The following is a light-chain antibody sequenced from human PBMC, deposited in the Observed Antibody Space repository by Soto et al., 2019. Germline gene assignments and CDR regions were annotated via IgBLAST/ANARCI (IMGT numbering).Light chain of an antibody. CDR3: QQYNSYLWT. Sequence: IQLTQSPSALSASVGDRVTITCRASQDIAIYLAWYQQKPGEAPKLLIYAASTLYGGVPSRFSGSGSGTDFALTITSLQPDDFATHYCQQYNSYLWTFGQGTKVDIK. CDR2: AAS. CDR1: QDIAIY. V-gene: IGKV1-9*01. J-gene: IGKJ1*01.